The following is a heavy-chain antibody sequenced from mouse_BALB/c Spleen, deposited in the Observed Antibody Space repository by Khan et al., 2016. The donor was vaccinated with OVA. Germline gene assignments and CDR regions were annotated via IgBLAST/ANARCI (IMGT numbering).Heavy chain of an antibody. CDR1: GFSLTNYG. D-gene: IGHD2-10*01. Sequence: VQLQESGPGLVAPSQSLSITCTISGFSLTNYGVHWVRQPPGKGLEWLVVIWRDGSTTYNSALKSRLTISKDNSKSQVFLKMNSLQTDDTAMYFCARQPYYHYNSMDYWGQGTSVTVSS. J-gene: IGHJ4*01. V-gene: IGHV2-6-1*01. CDR2: IWRDGST. CDR3: ARQPYYHYNSMDY.